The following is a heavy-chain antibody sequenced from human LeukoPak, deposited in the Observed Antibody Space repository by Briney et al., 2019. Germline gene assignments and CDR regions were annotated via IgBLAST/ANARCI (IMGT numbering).Heavy chain of an antibody. CDR1: GGSISSYY. Sequence: SETLSLTCTVSGGSISSYYWSWIRQPAGKGLEWIGRIYTSGSTNYNPSLKSRVTISVDKSKNQFSLKLSSVTAVDTAVYYCAEGRDRYYFDYWGQGTLVTVSS. CDR2: IYTSGST. D-gene: IGHD2-21*02. J-gene: IGHJ4*02. V-gene: IGHV4-4*07. CDR3: AEGRDRYYFDY.